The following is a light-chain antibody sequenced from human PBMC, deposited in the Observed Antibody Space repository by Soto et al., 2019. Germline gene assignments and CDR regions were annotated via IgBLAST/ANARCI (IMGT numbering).Light chain of an antibody. CDR1: QSVSSY. J-gene: IGKJ1*01. CDR2: DAS. Sequence: EIVLTQSPATLSLSPGERATLSCRASQSVSSYLAWYQQKPGQAPRLLIYDASSRPTGIPARFSGSGSGTDFTLTLSSLEPEDFAVYYCQQRSNWPVTFGQGTKVEIK. CDR3: QQRSNWPVT. V-gene: IGKV3-11*01.